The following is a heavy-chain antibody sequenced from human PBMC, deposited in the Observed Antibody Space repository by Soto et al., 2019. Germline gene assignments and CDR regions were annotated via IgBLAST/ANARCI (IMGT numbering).Heavy chain of an antibody. CDR3: AKDGCSTVTCHSSWFDP. CDR2: LSASGDNN. V-gene: IGHV3-23*01. J-gene: IGHJ5*02. Sequence: PGGSLRLSCAASGFTFSNYAMSWVRQSPGKGLEWVSGLSASGDNNFYADSVKGRFTISRDNSKNILFLQMSSLRAEDTAVYYCAKDGCSTVTCHSSWFDPWGQGTLVTVSS. CDR1: GFTFSNYA. D-gene: IGHD3-22*01.